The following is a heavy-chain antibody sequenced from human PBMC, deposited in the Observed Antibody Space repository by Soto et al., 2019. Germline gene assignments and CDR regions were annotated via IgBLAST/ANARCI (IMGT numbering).Heavy chain of an antibody. V-gene: IGHV3-23*01. D-gene: IGHD2-15*01. J-gene: IGHJ4*02. CDR2: ISGNGDTT. CDR3: AKLACTYCRGPSRDPAIY. CDR1: GFSFSSYA. Sequence: EVQLLESGGGLVQPGGSLRLSCAASGFSFSSYAFSWVRQAPGKGLEWVSSISGNGDTTYYADSVRGRFTISRDNSKNAVYLQMNSLRAEDTAIFYCAKLACTYCRGPSRDPAIYWGQGTLVTVSS.